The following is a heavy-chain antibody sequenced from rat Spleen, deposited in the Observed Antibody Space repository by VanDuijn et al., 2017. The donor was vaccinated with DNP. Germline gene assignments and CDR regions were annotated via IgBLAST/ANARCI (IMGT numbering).Heavy chain of an antibody. D-gene: IGHD4-2*01. CDR1: GFTFSDFP. CDR2: INTGGFST. V-gene: IGHV5-46*01. J-gene: IGHJ2*01. Sequence: EVQLVESGGGLVQPGGSMKLSCVASGFTFSDFPMAWVRQAPTKGLEGVATINTGGFSTYYRDSVKGRFTISRDNAEGTLYLQVHSLKSDDTATYYCTRATGFDYWGQGVMVTVSS. CDR3: TRATGFDY.